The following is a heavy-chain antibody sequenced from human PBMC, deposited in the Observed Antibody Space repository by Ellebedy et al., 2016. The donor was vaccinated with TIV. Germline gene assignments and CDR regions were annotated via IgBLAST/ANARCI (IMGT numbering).Heavy chain of an antibody. V-gene: IGHV4-39*07. CDR2: IFHSGSG. CDR1: GGSIRSSGHY. Sequence: SETLSLTXTVSGGSIRSSGHYWGWTRQSPGKGLEWIGSIFHSGSGYYNPSLKSRVTISVDTSKNQFSLRLNSVTAADTAVYYCARVTWFGDLGYWGQGTLVTVSS. CDR3: ARVTWFGDLGY. J-gene: IGHJ4*02. D-gene: IGHD3-10*01.